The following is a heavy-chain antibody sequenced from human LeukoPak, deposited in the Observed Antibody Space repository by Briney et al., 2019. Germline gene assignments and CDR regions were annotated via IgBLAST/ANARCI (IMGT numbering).Heavy chain of an antibody. D-gene: IGHD3-3*01. CDR1: AFIFSSYW. V-gene: IGHV3-7*01. J-gene: IGHJ6*03. CDR3: ARDHAFSYYYYYMDV. CDR2: INQDGSEK. Sequence: PGGSLRLSCAASAFIFSSYWMSWVRQAPGKGLEWVANINQDGSEKYYVDSVKGRFTISRDSAKNSLFLQMNSLRADDTAVYYCARDHAFSYYYYYMDVWGKGTTVTVSS.